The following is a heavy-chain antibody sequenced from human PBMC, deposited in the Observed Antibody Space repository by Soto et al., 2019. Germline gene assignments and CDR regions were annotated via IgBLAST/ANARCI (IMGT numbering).Heavy chain of an antibody. CDR3: ARSQRGRTAFTFDY. CDR1: GDSVSNDNYY. V-gene: IGHV4-61*01. J-gene: IGHJ4*02. D-gene: IGHD3-16*01. Sequence: PSETLSLTCSVSGDSVSNDNYYWSWIRQPPGKGLEWIGYIYYSGTTNYNSYLKSRLSLSVDMSKNQFSLKLASVTAADTAVYFCARSQRGRTAFTFDYWGQEGLVTVSS. CDR2: IYYSGTT.